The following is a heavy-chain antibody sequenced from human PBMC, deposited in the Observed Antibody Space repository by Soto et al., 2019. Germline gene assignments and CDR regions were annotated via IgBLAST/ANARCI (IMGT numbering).Heavy chain of an antibody. J-gene: IGHJ4*02. Sequence: QVQLVQSGAEVEKPGASVKVSCKTSGYTFTSYYMHWVRQAPGQGLEWMGMLSPNGISTTYAQKFQDRVTLTRDTATSTVYMELSSLTSEDTAVYYCGRGQYYSDTTGYYYIHYWGQGTLVTVSS. CDR3: GRGQYYSDTTGYYYIHY. CDR2: LSPNGIST. D-gene: IGHD3-22*01. CDR1: GYTFTSYY. V-gene: IGHV1-46*03.